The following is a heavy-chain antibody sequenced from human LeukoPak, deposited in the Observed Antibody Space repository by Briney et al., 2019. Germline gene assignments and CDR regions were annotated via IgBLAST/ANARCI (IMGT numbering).Heavy chain of an antibody. CDR2: IRSKANSYAT. Sequence: GGSLRLSCAASGFTFSGSAMHWVRQASGKGLEWVGRIRSKANSYATAYAASVKGRFTISRDDSKNTAYLQMNTLKTEDTAVYYCARRSTGDHGAFDIWGQGTMVTVSS. CDR1: GFTFSGSA. V-gene: IGHV3-73*01. J-gene: IGHJ3*02. D-gene: IGHD7-27*01. CDR3: ARRSTGDHGAFDI.